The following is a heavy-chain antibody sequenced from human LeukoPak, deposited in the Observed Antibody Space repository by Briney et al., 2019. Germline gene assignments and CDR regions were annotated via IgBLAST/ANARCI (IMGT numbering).Heavy chain of an antibody. CDR1: GGSISSYY. J-gene: IGHJ5*02. V-gene: IGHV4-59*01. CDR2: IYYSGST. D-gene: IGHD3-22*01. CDR3: ARDLTYYYDSSGYYWSWFDP. Sequence: SETLSLTCTVSGGSISSYYGSWIRQPPGKGLEWIGYIYYSGSTNYNPSLKSRVTISVDTSKNQFSLKLSSVTAADTAVYYCARDLTYYYDSSGYYWSWFDPWGQGTLVTVSS.